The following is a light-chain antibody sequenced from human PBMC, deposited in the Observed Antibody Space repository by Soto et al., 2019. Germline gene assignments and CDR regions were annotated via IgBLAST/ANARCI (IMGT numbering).Light chain of an antibody. CDR2: DAS. CDR3: QQYNSYSGT. CDR1: QSISSW. Sequence: DIQMTQSPSTLSASVGDRVTITCRDSQSISSWLAWYQQKPGKAPKLLIYDASSLESGVPSRFSGSGSGTEFTLTISSLQPDDFATYYCQQYNSYSGTFGQGTKVDI. V-gene: IGKV1-5*01. J-gene: IGKJ1*01.